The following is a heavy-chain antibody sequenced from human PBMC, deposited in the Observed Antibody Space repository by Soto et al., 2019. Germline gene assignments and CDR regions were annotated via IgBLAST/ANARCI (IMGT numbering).Heavy chain of an antibody. Sequence: SETLSLTCTVSGGSISSNYWSWIRQPAGKGLEWIGRIYTSGSTNYTPSLKSRVTMSVDTSKNQFSLKLSSVTAADTAVYYCARDHIAAAGTSYFDYWGQGTLVTVSS. J-gene: IGHJ4*02. D-gene: IGHD6-13*01. CDR2: IYTSGST. V-gene: IGHV4-4*07. CDR1: GGSISSNY. CDR3: ARDHIAAAGTSYFDY.